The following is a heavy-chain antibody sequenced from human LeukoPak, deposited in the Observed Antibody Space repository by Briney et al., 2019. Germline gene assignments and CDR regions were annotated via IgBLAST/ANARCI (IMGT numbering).Heavy chain of an antibody. CDR2: ISGSGGST. Sequence: PGGSLRLSCAASGFTFSSYAMSWVRQAPGKGLEWVSAISGSGGSTHYADSVKGRFTISRDDSKNTLYLQMNSLRAEDTAVYYCAKDRLKIHGEPSDYWGQGTLVTVSS. CDR3: AKDRLKIHGEPSDY. CDR1: GFTFSSYA. J-gene: IGHJ4*02. D-gene: IGHD4-17*01. V-gene: IGHV3-23*01.